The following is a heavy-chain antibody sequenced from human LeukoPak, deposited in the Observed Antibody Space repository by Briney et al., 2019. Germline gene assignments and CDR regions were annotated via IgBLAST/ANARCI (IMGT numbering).Heavy chain of an antibody. CDR1: GGSFSGYY. D-gene: IGHD2-21*01. CDR2: INHSGST. Sequence: SETLSLTCAVYGGSFSGYYWSWIRQPPGKGLEWIGEINHSGSTNYNPSLKSRLTISLDTSKNQFSLELNSVTAADTAVYYCARHRGLDPWGQGTQVTVS. V-gene: IGHV4-34*01. CDR3: ARHRGLDP. J-gene: IGHJ5*02.